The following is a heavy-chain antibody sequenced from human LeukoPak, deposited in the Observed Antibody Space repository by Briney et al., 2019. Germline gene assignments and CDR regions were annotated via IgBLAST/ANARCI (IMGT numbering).Heavy chain of an antibody. Sequence: SVKVSCKASGYTFTSYGISWVRQAPGQGLEWMGRIIPILGIANYAQKFQGRVTITADKSTSTAYMELSSLRSEDTAVYYCARDLSGRYYYGMDVWGQGTTVTVSS. J-gene: IGHJ6*02. CDR2: IIPILGIA. D-gene: IGHD5-12*01. CDR3: ARDLSGRYYYGMDV. V-gene: IGHV1-69*04. CDR1: GYTFTSYG.